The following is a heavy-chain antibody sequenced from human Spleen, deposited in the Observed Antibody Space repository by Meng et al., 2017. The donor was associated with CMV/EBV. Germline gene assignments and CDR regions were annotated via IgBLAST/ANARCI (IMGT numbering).Heavy chain of an antibody. CDR2: ISGSGRSI. Sequence: GGSLRLSCAVYGGSFSGYYWSWVRQAPGKGLEWVSAISGSGRSIYYSDSVRGRFTISRDYSKNTLYLLMNSLRAGDTAVYYCAKDDYNRSPLRFDSWGQGTLVTVSS. CDR3: AKDDYNRSPLRFDS. CDR1: GGSFSGYY. J-gene: IGHJ5*01. V-gene: IGHV3-23*01. D-gene: IGHD1-14*01.